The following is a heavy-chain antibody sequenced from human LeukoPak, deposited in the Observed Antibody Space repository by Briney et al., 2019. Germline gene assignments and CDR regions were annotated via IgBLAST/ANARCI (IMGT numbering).Heavy chain of an antibody. V-gene: IGHV1-2*02. CDR2: INPNSGGT. Sequence: ASVKVSCKASGYTFTGYYMHWVRQAPGQGLEWMGWINPNSGGTNYAQKFQGRVTMTRDTSISTACMELSRLRSDDTAVYYCARVEFGSGWYEGVDYWGQGTLVTVSS. CDR3: ARVEFGSGWYEGVDY. J-gene: IGHJ4*02. CDR1: GYTFTGYY. D-gene: IGHD6-19*01.